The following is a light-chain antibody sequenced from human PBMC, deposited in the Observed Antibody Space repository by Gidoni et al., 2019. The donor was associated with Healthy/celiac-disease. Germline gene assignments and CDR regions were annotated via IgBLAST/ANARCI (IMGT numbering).Light chain of an antibody. CDR1: QSVRSY. J-gene: IGKJ2*01. CDR2: DAS. CDR3: QQRSNWPPVYT. V-gene: IGKV3-11*01. Sequence: EIVLTQSPATLSLSPGERATLSCRASQSVRSYLAWYQQKPGQAPRLLIYDASNRATGIPARFSGSGSGTDCTLTISSLEPEDFAVYYCQQRSNWPPVYTFGQGTKLEIK.